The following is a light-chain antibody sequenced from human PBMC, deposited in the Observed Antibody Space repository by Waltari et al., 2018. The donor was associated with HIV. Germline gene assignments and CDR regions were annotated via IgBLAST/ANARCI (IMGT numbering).Light chain of an antibody. CDR1: TSDSDY. CDR3: QQRSNWRRSGLT. J-gene: IGKJ4*01. CDR2: DAS. Sequence: EVVLTQSPATLSLSPGERATLSCRASTSDSDYLAWYQQKPGQAPRLLIYDASNRATGIPARFSGSGSGTDFTLTISSLEPEDFAVYYCQQRSNWRRSGLTFGGGTKVEIK. V-gene: IGKV3-11*01.